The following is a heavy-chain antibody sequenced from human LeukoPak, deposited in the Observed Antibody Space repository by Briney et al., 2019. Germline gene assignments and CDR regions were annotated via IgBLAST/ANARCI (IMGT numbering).Heavy chain of an antibody. CDR1: GFTFSDYY. V-gene: IGHV3-11*01. Sequence: KPGGSLRLSCAASGFTFSDYYMSWIRQAPGKGLEWVSYISSSGSTIYYADSVKGRFTISRDNAKNSLYLQMNSLRAEDTAVYYCARVKRIADNDAFDIWGQGTMVTVSS. CDR2: ISSSGSTI. D-gene: IGHD6-6*01. J-gene: IGHJ3*02. CDR3: ARVKRIADNDAFDI.